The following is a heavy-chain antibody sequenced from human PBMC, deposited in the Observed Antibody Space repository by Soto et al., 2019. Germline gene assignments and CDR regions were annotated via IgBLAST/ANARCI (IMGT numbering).Heavy chain of an antibody. J-gene: IGHJ4*02. D-gene: IGHD4-17*01. Sequence: HGESLKISCQVSGYTFTIYWIGWVRQMPGKGLEWMGIIYPSDSDTRFSPSFQGQVTNSADQSINTAYLQWDSLKASNTAIYYCARPANTVADHFDLWGQGTPVTVSS. CDR1: GYTFTIYW. CDR2: IYPSDSDT. CDR3: ARPANTVADHFDL. V-gene: IGHV5-51*01.